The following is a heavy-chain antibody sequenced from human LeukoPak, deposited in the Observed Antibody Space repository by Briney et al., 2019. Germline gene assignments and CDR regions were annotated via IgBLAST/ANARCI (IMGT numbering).Heavy chain of an antibody. V-gene: IGHV1-8*03. CDR2: MNPNSGNT. D-gene: IGHD5-18*01. CDR1: GYTFTSYV. Sequence: ASVKVSCKASGYTFTSYVLNWVRQATGQGLEWMGWMNPNSGNTGYAQKFQGRVTITRNTSISTAYMELSSLRSEDTAVYYCARCRIQLWCDAFDIWGQGTMVTVSS. CDR3: ARCRIQLWCDAFDI. J-gene: IGHJ3*02.